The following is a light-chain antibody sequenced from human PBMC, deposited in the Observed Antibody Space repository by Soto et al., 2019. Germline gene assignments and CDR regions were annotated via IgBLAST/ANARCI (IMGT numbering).Light chain of an antibody. CDR2: EVT. CDR3: NSYTTNSNRV. V-gene: IGLV2-14*01. Sequence: QSVLTQPASVSGSPGQSITISCTGTSSDVGAYNYVSWYQHYPGKAPKLMIYEVTNRPSGVSNRFSGSKSGNTASLTISGLQAEDEADYYCNSYTTNSNRVFGTGTKVTVL. CDR1: SSDVGAYNY. J-gene: IGLJ1*01.